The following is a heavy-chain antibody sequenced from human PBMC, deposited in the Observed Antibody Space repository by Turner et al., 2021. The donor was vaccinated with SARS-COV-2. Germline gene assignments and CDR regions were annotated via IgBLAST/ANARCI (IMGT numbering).Heavy chain of an antibody. CDR1: GFTFSSYA. CDR2: ISYDGSNK. V-gene: IGHV3-30*04. CDR3: ARETIEVRPHFDY. J-gene: IGHJ4*02. Sequence: QMQLVESGGGVVQPGRSLRLSCAASGFTFSSYAMHWVRQAPGKGLEWVAVISYDGSNKYYADSVKGRFTISRDNSKNTLYLQMNSLRAEDTAVYYCARETIEVRPHFDYWGQGTLVTVSS. D-gene: IGHD6-6*01.